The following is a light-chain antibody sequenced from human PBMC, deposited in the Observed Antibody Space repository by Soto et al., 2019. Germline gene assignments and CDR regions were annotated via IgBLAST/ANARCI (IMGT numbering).Light chain of an antibody. CDR3: QQTRDFPRT. Sequence: DIQMTQSPSSVSASVGDRVTITCRASQDIGNFLAWYQQTPGKAPKLLIHGASSLYRGVASRFTGGGTGTDFTLTILSLQPEDFATYYCQQTRDFPRTLGQGTKVDIK. J-gene: IGKJ2*01. V-gene: IGKV1-12*01. CDR2: GAS. CDR1: QDIGNF.